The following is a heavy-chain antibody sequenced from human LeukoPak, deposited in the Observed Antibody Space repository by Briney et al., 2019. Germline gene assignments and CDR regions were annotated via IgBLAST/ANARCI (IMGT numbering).Heavy chain of an antibody. CDR2: IYYSGST. J-gene: IGHJ4*02. CDR1: GGSISSSSYY. Sequence: SGTLSLTCTVSGGSISSSSYYWGWIRQPPGKGLEWIGSIYYSGSTYYNPSLKSRVTISVDTSKNQFSLKLSSVTAADTAVYYCARREYSSSYDYWGQGTLVTVSS. V-gene: IGHV4-39*01. CDR3: ARREYSSSYDY. D-gene: IGHD6-6*01.